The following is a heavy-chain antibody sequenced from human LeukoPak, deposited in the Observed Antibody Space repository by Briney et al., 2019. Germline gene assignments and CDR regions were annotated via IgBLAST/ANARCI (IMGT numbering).Heavy chain of an antibody. CDR2: IYPGDSDA. J-gene: IGHJ4*02. CDR1: GYSLTNYW. V-gene: IGHV5-51*01. D-gene: IGHD1-26*01. CDR3: ARRRDLYSGSYYPFDY. Sequence: GESLKISCKGSGYSLTNYWIGWVLQLPAHGLKSMGIIYPGDSDARYSPSFQGQVTISADKSISTAYLQWSSLKASDTAMYYCARRRDLYSGSYYPFDYWGQGTLVTVSS.